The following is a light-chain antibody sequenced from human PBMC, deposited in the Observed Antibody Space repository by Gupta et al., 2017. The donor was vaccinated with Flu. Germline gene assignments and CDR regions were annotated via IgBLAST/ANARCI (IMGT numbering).Light chain of an antibody. Sequence: DIVMTQSPDSLAVSLGERATINCKSSQTVLYKSNNKNYLAWYQQKPGQPPKLLIYWASTRESGVPDRFSGSGSGTDFTLTISSLQAEDVAFYYCQQYVTTPSSFGQGTKLEIK. V-gene: IGKV4-1*01. CDR2: WAS. CDR1: QTVLYKSNNKNY. CDR3: QQYVTTPSS. J-gene: IGKJ2*03.